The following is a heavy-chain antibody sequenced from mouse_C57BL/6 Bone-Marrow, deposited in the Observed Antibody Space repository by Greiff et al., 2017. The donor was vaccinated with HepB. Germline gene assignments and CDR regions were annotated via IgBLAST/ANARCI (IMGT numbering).Heavy chain of an antibody. V-gene: IGHV5-4*01. CDR1: GFTFSSYA. J-gene: IGHJ3*01. Sequence: EVKVEESGGGLVKPGGSLKLSCAASGFTFSSYAMSWVRQTPEKRLEWVATISDGGSYTYYPDNVKGRFTISRDNAKNNLYLQMSHLKSEDTAMYYCARDCYYYGSSYGFAYWGQGTLVTVSA. D-gene: IGHD1-1*01. CDR2: ISDGGSYT. CDR3: ARDCYYYGSSYGFAY.